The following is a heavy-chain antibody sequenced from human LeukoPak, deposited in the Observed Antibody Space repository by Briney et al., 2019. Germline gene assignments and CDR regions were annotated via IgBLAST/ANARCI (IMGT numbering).Heavy chain of an antibody. CDR2: IHYSGST. J-gene: IGHJ4*02. D-gene: IGHD6-19*01. CDR1: GGSVTNTNYY. Sequence: SETLSLTCTVSGGSVTNTNYYWGWIRQPPGKGLEWIGSIHYSGSTYYNPSLKSRVTISIDTSKNQFSLKLSSVTAADTAVFYCANVPVAGTPLPYWGQGTLVTVSS. V-gene: IGHV4-39*07. CDR3: ANVPVAGTPLPY.